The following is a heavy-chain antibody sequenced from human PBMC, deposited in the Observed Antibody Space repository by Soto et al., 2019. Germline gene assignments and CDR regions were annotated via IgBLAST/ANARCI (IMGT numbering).Heavy chain of an antibody. J-gene: IGHJ4*02. CDR2: IIPIFGTA. CDR1: GGTFSSYS. V-gene: IGHV1-69*01. D-gene: IGHD2-8*02. Sequence: QVQLVQSGAEAKKPGSSVKVSCKASGGTFSSYSINWVRQAPGQGLEWMGEIIPIFGTANYAQKFQGRDTITAAYSTTTAYTQLSSLRSDDTAVNYCARAGARHSGGIDHWAQGPLVTVSS. CDR3: ARAGARHSGGIDH.